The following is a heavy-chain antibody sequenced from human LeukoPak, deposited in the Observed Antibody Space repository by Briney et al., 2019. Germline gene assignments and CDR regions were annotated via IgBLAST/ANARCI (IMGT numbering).Heavy chain of an antibody. J-gene: IGHJ4*02. CDR2: ISWDGGST. V-gene: IGHV3-43*01. CDR3: ATTGTTSGY. D-gene: IGHD1-1*01. CDR1: GFTFDDYT. Sequence: GGSLRLSCAASGFTFDDYTMHWVRQAPGKGLEWVSLISWDGGSTYYADSVKGRFTISRDNSKNSLYPQMNSLRTEDTALYYCATTGTTSGYWGQGTLVTVSS.